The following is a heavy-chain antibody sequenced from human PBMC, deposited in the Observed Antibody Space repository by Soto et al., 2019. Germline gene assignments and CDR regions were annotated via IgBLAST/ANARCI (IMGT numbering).Heavy chain of an antibody. D-gene: IGHD3-10*01. J-gene: IGHJ4*02. CDR2: INHSGGT. V-gene: IGHV4-34*01. Sequence: QVQLQQWGAGLLKPSETLSLTCAVYGGSFSGYYWSWIRQPPGKGLEWIGEINHSGGTNYNPSLXSRVTISVDTXXNXSLXKLSSVTAADTAVYYCARALHRITMVRGVTHNFDYWGQGTLVTVSS. CDR1: GGSFSGYY. CDR3: ARALHRITMVRGVTHNFDY.